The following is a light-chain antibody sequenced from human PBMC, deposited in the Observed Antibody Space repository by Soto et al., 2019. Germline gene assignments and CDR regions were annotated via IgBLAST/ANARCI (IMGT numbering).Light chain of an antibody. CDR2: EVS. J-gene: IGLJ2*01. CDR3: SSYTSSSTQVV. V-gene: IGLV2-14*01. CDR1: SSDVGGYNY. Sequence: QAVVTQPASVSGSPGQSITISCTGTSSDVGGYNYVSWYQQHPGKAPKLMIYEVSNRPSGVSNRFSGSKSGNTASLTISGLQAEDEADYYCSSYTSSSTQVVFGGGTKLTVL.